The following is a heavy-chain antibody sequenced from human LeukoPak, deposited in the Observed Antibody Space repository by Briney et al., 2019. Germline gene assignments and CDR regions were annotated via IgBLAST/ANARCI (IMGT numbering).Heavy chain of an antibody. Sequence: GGSLRLSCAASGFTFSRYAMCWVRQAPGKGPEFVAIIPYDGSKQYYADSVKGRFTISRDNSKNTLHLQMDSLRGEDTAIYYCAVNWNLDYWSQGIHVSVSS. CDR2: IPYDGSKQ. J-gene: IGHJ4*02. CDR1: GFTFSRYA. D-gene: IGHD1-1*01. V-gene: IGHV3-30*01. CDR3: AVNWNLDY.